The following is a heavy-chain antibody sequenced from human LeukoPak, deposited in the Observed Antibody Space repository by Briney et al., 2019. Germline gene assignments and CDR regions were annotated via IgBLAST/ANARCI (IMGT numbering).Heavy chain of an antibody. Sequence: ASVNDSCKASGYTFTGYFMHWVRQAPGQGLEGMGGINPNSGGTNYAQKLQGRVTMTRDTSISTAYMELSRLRSDDTAVYYCARAPMFHTLSLQTRDFDYWGQGTLVTVSS. CDR1: GYTFTGYF. D-gene: IGHD3-10*02. V-gene: IGHV1-2*02. CDR2: INPNSGGT. J-gene: IGHJ4*02. CDR3: ARAPMFHTLSLQTRDFDY.